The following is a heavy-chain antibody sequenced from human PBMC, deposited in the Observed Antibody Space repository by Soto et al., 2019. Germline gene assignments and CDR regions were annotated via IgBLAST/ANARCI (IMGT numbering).Heavy chain of an antibody. J-gene: IGHJ5*02. CDR3: AREDNWNYGWFDP. Sequence: SVKVSCKASGGTFSSYAISWVRQAPGQGLEWMGGIIPIFGTANYAQKFQGRVTITADESTSTAYMELSSLRSEDTAVYYCAREDNWNYGWFDPWGQGTLVTVSS. CDR2: IIPIFGTA. V-gene: IGHV1-69*13. D-gene: IGHD1-7*01. CDR1: GGTFSSYA.